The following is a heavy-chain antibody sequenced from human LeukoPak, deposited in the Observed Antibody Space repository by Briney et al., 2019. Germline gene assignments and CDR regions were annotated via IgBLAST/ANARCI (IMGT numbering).Heavy chain of an antibody. CDR3: ARGCMSSSWPPGDY. CDR2: IIPIFGTA. D-gene: IGHD6-13*01. V-gene: IGHV1-69*01. J-gene: IGHJ4*02. CDR1: GGTFSSYA. Sequence: ASVKVSCKASGGTFSSYAISWVRQAPGQGLEWMGGIIPIFGTANYAQKFQGRVTITADESTSAAYMELSSLRSEDTAVYYCARGCMSSSWPPGDYWGQGTLVTVSS.